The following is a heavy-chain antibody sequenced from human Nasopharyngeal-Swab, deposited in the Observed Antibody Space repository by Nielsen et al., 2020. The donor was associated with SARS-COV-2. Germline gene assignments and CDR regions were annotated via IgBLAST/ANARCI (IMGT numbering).Heavy chain of an antibody. CDR1: GFTFDDYA. D-gene: IGHD3-22*01. CDR2: ISWNSGSI. Sequence: SLKISCAASGFTFDDYAMHWVRQAPGKGLECVSGISWNSGSIGYADSVKGRFTISRDNAKNSLYLQMNSLRAEDTALYYCAKVHKYYYDSSGPPAWGQGTLVTVSS. V-gene: IGHV3-9*01. CDR3: AKVHKYYYDSSGPPA. J-gene: IGHJ4*02.